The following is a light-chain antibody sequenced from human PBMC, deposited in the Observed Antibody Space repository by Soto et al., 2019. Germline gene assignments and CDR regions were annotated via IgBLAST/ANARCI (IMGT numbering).Light chain of an antibody. CDR1: SSDVGGYNY. J-gene: IGLJ2*01. CDR3: SSYTSSSTLVV. Sequence: QSVLTQPASVSGSPGQSITISCTGTSSDVGGYNYVSWYQQHPGKAPKLMIYDVSNRPSGVSNRFSGSKSGNTASLTISGLQAEDDAAYYCSSYTSSSTLVVFGGGTQLTVL. V-gene: IGLV2-14*01. CDR2: DVS.